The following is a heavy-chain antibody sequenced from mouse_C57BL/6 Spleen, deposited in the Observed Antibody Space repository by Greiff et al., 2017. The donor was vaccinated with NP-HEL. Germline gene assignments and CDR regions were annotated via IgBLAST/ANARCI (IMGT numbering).Heavy chain of an antibody. V-gene: IGHV1-54*01. D-gene: IGHD4-1*01. CDR1: GYAFTNYL. CDR3: AKPSNWDRNAMDY. J-gene: IGHJ4*01. Sequence: QVHVKQSGAELVRPGTSVKVSCKASGYAFTNYLIEWVKQRPGQGLEWIGVINPGSGGTNYNEKFKGKATLTADKSSSTAYMQLSSLTSEDSAVYFCAKPSNWDRNAMDYWGQGTSVTVSS. CDR2: INPGSGGT.